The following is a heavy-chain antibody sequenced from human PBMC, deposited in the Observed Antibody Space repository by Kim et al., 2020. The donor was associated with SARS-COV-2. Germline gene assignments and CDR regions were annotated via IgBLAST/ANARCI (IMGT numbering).Heavy chain of an antibody. J-gene: IGHJ5*02. CDR3: ARGTPKLHIVVVIAIPGWFDP. V-gene: IGHV4-34*01. Sequence: SETLSLTCAVYGGSFSGYYWSWIRQPPGKGLEWIGEINHSGSTNYNPSLKSRVTISVDTSKNQFSLKLSSVTAADTAVYYCARGTPKLHIVVVIAIPGWFDPWGQGTLVTVSS. CDR2: INHSGST. D-gene: IGHD2-21*01. CDR1: GGSFSGYY.